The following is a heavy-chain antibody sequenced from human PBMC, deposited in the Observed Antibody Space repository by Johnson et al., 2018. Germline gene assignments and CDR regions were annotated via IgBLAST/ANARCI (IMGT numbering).Heavy chain of an antibody. CDR2: ISAYNGNT. D-gene: IGHD3-22*01. J-gene: IGHJ3*02. V-gene: IGHV1-18*01. Sequence: QVQLVQSGAEVKRPGASVKVSCKASGYTFTTHDISWVRQAPGQGLEWMGWISAYNGNTNYAQKLQGRVTVTTDTSTSTADMELRSLRSGDTGVEYCARDGGYYDSSGYYYHDAFDIWGQGTMVTVSS. CDR3: ARDGGYYDSSGYYYHDAFDI. CDR1: GYTFTTHD.